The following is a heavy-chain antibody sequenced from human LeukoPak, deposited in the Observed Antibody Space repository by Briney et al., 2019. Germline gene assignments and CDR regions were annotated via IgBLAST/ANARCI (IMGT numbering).Heavy chain of an antibody. CDR2: ISGSGGST. J-gene: IGHJ3*02. CDR1: GFTFSSYS. D-gene: IGHD2-2*01. V-gene: IGHV3-23*01. CDR3: AKGGSSRPFDI. Sequence: PGGSLRLSCAASGFTFSSYSMNWVRQAPGKGLEWVSAISGSGGSTYYADSVKGRFTISRDNSKNTLYLQIDSLRAEDTAVYYCAKGGSSRPFDIWGQGTMVTVSS.